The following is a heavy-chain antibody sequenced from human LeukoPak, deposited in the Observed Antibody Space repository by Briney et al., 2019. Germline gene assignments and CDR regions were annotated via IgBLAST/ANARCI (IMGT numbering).Heavy chain of an antibody. V-gene: IGHV1-58*02. CDR3: ARGGQFNDAFDI. CDR2: IVVGSANT. D-gene: IGHD6-25*01. CDR1: GFTFTTSA. Sequence: GASVKVSCKASGFTFTTSAMQWVRQARGQRLEWIGWIVVGSANTNYAQKFQERVTITRDMSTSTAYMELSSLRSEDTAVYYCARGGQFNDAFDIWGQGTMVTVSS. J-gene: IGHJ3*02.